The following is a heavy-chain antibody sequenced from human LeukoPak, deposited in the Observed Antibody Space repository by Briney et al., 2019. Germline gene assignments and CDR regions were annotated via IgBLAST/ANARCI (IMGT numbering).Heavy chain of an antibody. V-gene: IGHV4-59*01. Sequence: SETLSLTCTVSGGSISTYYWSWIRQPPGQGLEWIGYIYYSGTTDYNPSLKSRVTISVDTSSNQFSLKVSSVTAADTAVYYCARSSGAYRSFDYWGQGTLVPVSS. CDR1: GGSISTYY. J-gene: IGHJ4*02. D-gene: IGHD1-26*01. CDR3: ARSSGAYRSFDY. CDR2: IYYSGTT.